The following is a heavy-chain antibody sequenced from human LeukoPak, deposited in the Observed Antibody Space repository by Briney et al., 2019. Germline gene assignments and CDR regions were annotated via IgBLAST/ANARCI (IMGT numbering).Heavy chain of an antibody. D-gene: IGHD3-10*01. CDR3: ARPSASSGSYYTDAFDI. Sequence: GGSLRLSCAASGFTFSSYEMNWVRQAPGKGLEWVSYISTSDSSIYYADSVKGRFTISRDNAKNSLYLQMNSLRDEDTAVYYCARPSASSGSYYTDAFDIWGQGTMVTVSS. V-gene: IGHV3-48*03. CDR1: GFTFSSYE. CDR2: ISTSDSSI. J-gene: IGHJ3*02.